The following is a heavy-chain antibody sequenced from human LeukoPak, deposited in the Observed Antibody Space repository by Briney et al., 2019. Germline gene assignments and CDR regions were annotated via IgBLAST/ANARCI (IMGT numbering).Heavy chain of an antibody. J-gene: IGHJ4*02. D-gene: IGHD2-2*02. CDR3: ARDNTYMFDY. CDR2: IRYDGSNK. CDR1: GFTFSSYG. V-gene: IGHV3-30*02. Sequence: PGGSLRLSCAASGFTFSSYGMHWVRQAPGKGLEWVAFIRYDGSNKYYADSVKGRFTVARDNAKNNLYLEMNRLRDEDTPVYYCARDNTYMFDYWGQGPQVPVFS.